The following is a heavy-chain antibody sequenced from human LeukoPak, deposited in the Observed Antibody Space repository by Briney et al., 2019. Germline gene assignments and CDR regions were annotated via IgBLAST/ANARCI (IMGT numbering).Heavy chain of an antibody. CDR2: IDPSDSYT. D-gene: IGHD3-22*01. J-gene: IGHJ4*02. CDR3: ARGLDSSGYYDDY. V-gene: IGHV5-10-1*01. Sequence: GESLKISCKGSGYSFTSYWTSWVRQMPGKGLEWMGRIDPSDSYTNYSPSFQGHVTISADKSISTAYLQWSSLKASDTAMYYCARGLDSSGYYDDYWGQGTLVTVSS. CDR1: GYSFTSYW.